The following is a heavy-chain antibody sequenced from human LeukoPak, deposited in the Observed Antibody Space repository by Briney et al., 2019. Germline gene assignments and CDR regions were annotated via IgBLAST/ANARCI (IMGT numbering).Heavy chain of an antibody. Sequence: SETLSLTCTVSGGSISSGSYYWSWIRQPAGKGLEWIGRIYTSGSTNYNPSLKSRVTISVDTSKNQFSLKLSSVTAADTAVYYCARVVFGAYSILNYYYYMDVWGKGTTVTVSS. CDR1: GGSISSGSYY. CDR3: ARVVFGAYSILNYYYYMDV. J-gene: IGHJ6*03. D-gene: IGHD3-16*01. V-gene: IGHV4-61*02. CDR2: IYTSGST.